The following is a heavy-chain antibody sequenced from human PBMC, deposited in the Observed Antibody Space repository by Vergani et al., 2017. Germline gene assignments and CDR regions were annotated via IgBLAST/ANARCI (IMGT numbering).Heavy chain of an antibody. CDR2: IGAICVTT. CDR1: GLASNV. V-gene: IGHV3-23*04. CDR3: ATPADSGWSPFAC. D-gene: IGHD6-19*01. J-gene: IGHJ4*02. Sequence: DVHLAESGGGFFQPGGSLRLSCTASGLASNVMAWVRQAPGKRPEWVSSIGAICVTTYYADSVKGRFSISRDSSKNKIFLQMNSLRADDTAVYYCATPADSGWSPFACWGQGTLVTVSS.